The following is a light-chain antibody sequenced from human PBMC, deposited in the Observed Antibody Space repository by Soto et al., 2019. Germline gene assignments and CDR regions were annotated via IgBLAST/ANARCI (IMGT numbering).Light chain of an antibody. J-gene: IGKJ1*01. CDR2: DVS. V-gene: IGKV1-5*01. Sequence: DIQMTQSPSTLSASIGDRVTITCRASQGLDNCLDWYQQTSGKAPKLLIYDVSILESGVPSRFSGSGSETEFTLTISSLQPDDFATYYCQQYNRYWTFGQGTKVDIK. CDR1: QGLDNC. CDR3: QQYNRYWT.